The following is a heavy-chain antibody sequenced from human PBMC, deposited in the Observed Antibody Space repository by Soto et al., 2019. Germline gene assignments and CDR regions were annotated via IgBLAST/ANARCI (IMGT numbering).Heavy chain of an antibody. D-gene: IGHD3-22*01. CDR3: ARDRDYYGSSGPPTLGGMDV. J-gene: IGHJ6*02. V-gene: IGHV3-53*05. CDR2: IYSGGST. CDR1: GFTVSSNY. Sequence: EVQLVETGGGLIQPGGSLRLSCAASGFTVSSNYMSWVRQAPGKGLEWVSVIYSGGSTYYADSVKGRFTISRDNSKNTLYHEMNSLRAEDTAVYCCARDRDYYGSSGPPTLGGMDVWGQGTTVTVSS.